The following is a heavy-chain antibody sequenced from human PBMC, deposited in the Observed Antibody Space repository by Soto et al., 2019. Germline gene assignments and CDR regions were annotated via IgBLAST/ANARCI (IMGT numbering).Heavy chain of an antibody. D-gene: IGHD2-2*01. CDR3: ATTRVGPCSSSICFSGIFDGMDV. CDR1: GFTISNYG. J-gene: IGHJ6*02. CDR2: ISYDGTIT. V-gene: IGHV3-30-3*01. Sequence: GGSLRLSCAASGFTISNYGMHWVRQAPGKGLEWVAVISYDGTITYYADSVKGRFTISRDNSKNTLYLQMNSLRTEDTAVYYCATTRVGPCSSSICFSGIFDGMDVWGQGTTVTVSS.